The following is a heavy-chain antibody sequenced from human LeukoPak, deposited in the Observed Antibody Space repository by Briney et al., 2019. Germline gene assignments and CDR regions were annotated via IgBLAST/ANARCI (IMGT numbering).Heavy chain of an antibody. J-gene: IGHJ5*02. CDR2: ISGSGGRT. D-gene: IGHD6-13*01. V-gene: IGHV3-23*01. Sequence: PGGSLRLSCAASGFTFSSYAMSWVRQAPRKGLESVTAISGSGGRTYYADSVKGRFTISRDDSKSTLYLQMDSLRAEDTAVYYCAKDYRYAIAAPGRQYNWFDRWGQGTRVTVSS. CDR3: AKDYRYAIAAPGRQYNWFDR. CDR1: GFTFSSYA.